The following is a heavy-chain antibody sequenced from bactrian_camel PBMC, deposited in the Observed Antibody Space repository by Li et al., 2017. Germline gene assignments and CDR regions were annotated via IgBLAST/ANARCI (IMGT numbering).Heavy chain of an antibody. CDR1: STTKLTFC. J-gene: IGHJ4*01. CDR2: IYIGDGARFYADST. D-gene: IGHD1*01. V-gene: IGHV3S1*01. CDR3: AFAPGLTLWRGFLGADDHKF. Sequence: QLVESGGGSVQPGGSLTLSYKVSSTTKLTFCMGWFRQAPAKERKAVAVIYIGDGARFYADSTFYADSVEDRFTISQDNTKYTIYLQMSSLKPEDTAIYYCAFAPGLTLWRGFLGADDHKFWGRGTQVTVS.